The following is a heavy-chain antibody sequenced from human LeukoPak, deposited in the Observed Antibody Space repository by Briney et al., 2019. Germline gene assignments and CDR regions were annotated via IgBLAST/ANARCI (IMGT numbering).Heavy chain of an antibody. CDR3: GRGGHYDSSGSPFDY. D-gene: IGHD3-22*01. J-gene: IGHJ4*02. CDR1: GGSISSYY. Sequence: SETLSLTCTVSGGSISSYYWSWIRQPPGKGLEWIGFIDYSGSTNYNPSLKSRVTISVDTSKNHFSLRLSPVTAADTAAYYCGRGGHYDSSGSPFDYWGQGTLVTVSS. V-gene: IGHV4-59*01. CDR2: IDYSGST.